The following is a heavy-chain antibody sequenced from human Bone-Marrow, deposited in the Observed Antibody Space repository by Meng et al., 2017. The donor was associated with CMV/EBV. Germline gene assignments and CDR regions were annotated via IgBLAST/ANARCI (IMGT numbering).Heavy chain of an antibody. D-gene: IGHD3-3*01. J-gene: IGHJ4*02. CDR3: ARVDSSGSYTFDY. V-gene: IGHV3-21*01. CDR2: ISGDSTYI. CDR1: GFTFRSHI. Sequence: GASLKISCAASGFTFRSHIMNWVRQAPGKGLEWVTSISGDSTYIYYADSVKGRFTIARDNAKNSLFLQVNSLGADDTAVYYCARVDSSGSYTFDYWGQGALVTVSS.